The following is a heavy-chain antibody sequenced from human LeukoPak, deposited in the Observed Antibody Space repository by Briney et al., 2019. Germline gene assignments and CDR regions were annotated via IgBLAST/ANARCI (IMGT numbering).Heavy chain of an antibody. V-gene: IGHV3-23*01. CDR3: AKRAYYYDSSGYPEGDY. J-gene: IGHJ4*02. CDR2: ISGSGGST. Sequence: GGTLRLSCAASGFTFSSYGMSWVRQAPGKGLEWVSAISGSGGSTYYADSVKGRFTISRDNSKNTLYLQMNSLRAEDTAVYYCAKRAYYYDSSGYPEGDYWGQGTLVTVSS. CDR1: GFTFSSYG. D-gene: IGHD3-22*01.